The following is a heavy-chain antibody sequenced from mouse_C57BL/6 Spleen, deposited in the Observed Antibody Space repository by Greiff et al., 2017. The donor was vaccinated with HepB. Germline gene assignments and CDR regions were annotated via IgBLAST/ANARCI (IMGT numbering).Heavy chain of an antibody. CDR2: IDPSDSET. D-gene: IGHD4-1*01. CDR3: AREELEAMDY. V-gene: IGHV1-52*01. CDR1: GYTFTSYW. J-gene: IGHJ4*01. Sequence: VQLQQPGAELVRPGSSVKLSCKASGYTFTSYWMHWVKQRPIQGLEWIGNIDPSDSETHYNQKFKDKATLAVDKSSSTAYMQRSSLTSEDSAVYYCAREELEAMDYWGQGTSVTVSS.